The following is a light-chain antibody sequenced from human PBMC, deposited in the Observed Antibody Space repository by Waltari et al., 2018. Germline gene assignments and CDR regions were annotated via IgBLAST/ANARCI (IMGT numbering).Light chain of an antibody. CDR1: QSLTKRY. CDR3: QQYGSSVLYT. CDR2: GAS. J-gene: IGKJ2*01. V-gene: IGKV3-20*01. Sequence: IVLTQSPDTLSLSPGERATLSCTPSQSLTKRYLALYQQKPGQAPRLLIYGASSRAAGSPDRFSGSGSRTDFTLTLARREPEDFAVYYCQQYGSSVLYTFGQGTKLEIK.